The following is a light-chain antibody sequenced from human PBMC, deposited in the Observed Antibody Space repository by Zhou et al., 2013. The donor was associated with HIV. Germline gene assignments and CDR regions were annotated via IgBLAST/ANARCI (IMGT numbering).Light chain of an antibody. CDR1: QGISSF. J-gene: IGKJ2*01. Sequence: DFQLTQSPSFLSASVGDRVTITCRASQGISSFLAWYQQKPGKAPKLLIYAASTLQSGVPSRFSGSGSGTDFTFTISSLQPEDFATYYCQQADTFGQGTKMEDQT. CDR2: AAS. CDR3: QQADT. V-gene: IGKV1-9*01.